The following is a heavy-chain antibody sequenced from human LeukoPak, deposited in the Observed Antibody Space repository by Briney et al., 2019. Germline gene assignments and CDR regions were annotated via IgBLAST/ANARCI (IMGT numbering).Heavy chain of an antibody. CDR2: ISSSGGAI. Sequence: GGSLRLSRAVSGYSLKTSGMNWVREAPGKGREWSSQISSSGGAIYYADSVKGRFTISRDNAENSVYLQMNSLGAEDTAVYYCARGTSTAEYYFDYWGRGTLVTVSS. V-gene: IGHV3-48*04. CDR1: GYSLKTSG. CDR3: ARGTSTAEYYFDY. D-gene: IGHD4-11*01. J-gene: IGHJ4*02.